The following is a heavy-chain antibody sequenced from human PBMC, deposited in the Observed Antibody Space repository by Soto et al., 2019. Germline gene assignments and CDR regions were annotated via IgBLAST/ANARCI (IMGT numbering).Heavy chain of an antibody. CDR3: AKEYCDSSWCLLPDY. CDR2: IDPKNGNT. J-gene: IGHJ4*02. D-gene: IGHD2-2*01. Sequence: QVQLVQSGAEVKEPGASVKVSCKASGYTFTTFGISWVRQAPGQGLEWMGWIDPKNGNTKDAQKFQGRVTMTTDTSTSTAYMECRSLRSDETSVYYCAKEYCDSSWCLLPDYWGQGALVTVSS. CDR1: GYTFTTFG. V-gene: IGHV1-18*01.